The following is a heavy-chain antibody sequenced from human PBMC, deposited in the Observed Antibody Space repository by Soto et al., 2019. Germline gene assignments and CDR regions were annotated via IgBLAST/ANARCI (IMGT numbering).Heavy chain of an antibody. D-gene: IGHD6-19*01. CDR2: MFPGDSDT. Sequence: PGESLKISCKGSGYSFTTYWIGWVRQLPGQGLEWMGVMFPGDSDTRYSPSFQGQVTMSADPSNNTAYLEWSSLKAADSAMYYCARVPDSSLGTMDVWGQGTTVTVSS. CDR3: ARVPDSSLGTMDV. CDR1: GYSFTTYW. V-gene: IGHV5-51*01. J-gene: IGHJ6*02.